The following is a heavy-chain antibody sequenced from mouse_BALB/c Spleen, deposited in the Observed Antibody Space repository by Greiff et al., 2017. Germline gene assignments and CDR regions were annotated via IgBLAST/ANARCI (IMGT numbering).Heavy chain of an antibody. CDR3: ARGGLRAWFAY. J-gene: IGHJ3*01. CDR1: GFNIKDTY. D-gene: IGHD2-4*01. V-gene: IGHV14-3*02. CDR2: IDPANGNT. Sequence: EVQGVESGAELVKPGASVKLSCTASGFNIKDTYMHWVKQRPEQGLEWIGRIDPANGNTKYDPKFQGKATITADTSSNTAYLQLSSLTSEDTAVYYCARGGLRAWFAYWGQGTLVTVSA.